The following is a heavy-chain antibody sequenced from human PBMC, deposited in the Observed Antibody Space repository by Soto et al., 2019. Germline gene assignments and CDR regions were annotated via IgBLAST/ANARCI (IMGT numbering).Heavy chain of an antibody. CDR1: GFTFSSYW. CDR2: INSDGSST. Sequence: PGGSLRLSCATSGFTFSSYWMHWVRQAPGKGLVWVSRINSDGSSTSYAGSVKGRFTISRDNAKNTLYLQMNSLRAEDTAVYYCARDFPDYDFWSGYYPNDYWGQGTLVTVSS. J-gene: IGHJ4*02. CDR3: ARDFPDYDFWSGYYPNDY. D-gene: IGHD3-3*01. V-gene: IGHV3-74*01.